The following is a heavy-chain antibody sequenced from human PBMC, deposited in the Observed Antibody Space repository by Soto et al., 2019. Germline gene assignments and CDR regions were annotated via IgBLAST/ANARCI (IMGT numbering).Heavy chain of an antibody. CDR2: IYYSGST. CDR1: GGSISSSSYY. CDR3: ARPYYYGSGSYLFVIDY. V-gene: IGHV4-39*01. D-gene: IGHD3-10*01. Sequence: NPSETLSLTCTVSGGSISSSSYYWGWIRQPPGKGLEWIGSIYYSGSTYYNPSLKSRVTISVDTSKNQFSLKLSSVTAADTAVYYCARPYYYGSGSYLFVIDYWGQGTLVTVSS. J-gene: IGHJ4*02.